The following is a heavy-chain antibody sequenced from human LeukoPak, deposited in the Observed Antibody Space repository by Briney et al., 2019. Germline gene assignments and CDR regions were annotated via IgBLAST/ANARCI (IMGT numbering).Heavy chain of an antibody. J-gene: IGHJ4*02. V-gene: IGHV3-30*18. D-gene: IGHD6-19*01. CDR3: AKVVAVAATGDY. CDR1: GFTFSSYG. Sequence: GRSLRLSCAASGFTFSSYGMHWVRQAQGKGLEWVAVISYDGSNKYYADSVKGRFTISRDNSKNTLYLQMNSLRAEDTAVYYCAKVVAVAATGDYWGQGTLVTVSS. CDR2: ISYDGSNK.